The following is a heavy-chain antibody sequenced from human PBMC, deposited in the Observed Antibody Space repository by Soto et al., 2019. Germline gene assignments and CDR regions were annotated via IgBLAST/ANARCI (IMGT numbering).Heavy chain of an antibody. CDR1: GYNFASYG. J-gene: IGHJ6*02. Sequence: QGQLVQSGAEVKSPGASVKISCKASGYNFASYGITWLRQAPGRGPEWMGWVSGYNGHTQYEQNVQDRVTMTIDASTTTAYTELRSLRSDDTAVYYCARDSSKQWPPWFYGMDVWGQGTTVSV. V-gene: IGHV1-18*01. CDR2: VSGYNGHT. D-gene: IGHD6-19*01. CDR3: ARDSSKQWPPWFYGMDV.